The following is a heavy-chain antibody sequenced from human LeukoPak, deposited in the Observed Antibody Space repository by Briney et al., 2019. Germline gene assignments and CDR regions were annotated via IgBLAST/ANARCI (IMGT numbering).Heavy chain of an antibody. J-gene: IGHJ4*02. CDR1: GFTFSTYS. Sequence: GGSLRLSCAASGFTFSTYSMYWVRQAPGKGLEWVSSITSSSSYIYYADSVKGRFTISRDNAKNSLYLQMNSLRAEDTAVYYCARGSYGDYYFDYWGQGTLVTVSS. V-gene: IGHV3-21*01. D-gene: IGHD1-26*01. CDR2: ITSSSSYI. CDR3: ARGSYGDYYFDY.